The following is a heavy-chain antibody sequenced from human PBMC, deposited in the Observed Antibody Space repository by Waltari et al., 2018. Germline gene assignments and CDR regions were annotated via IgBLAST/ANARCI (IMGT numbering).Heavy chain of an antibody. J-gene: IGHJ4*02. Sequence: QLQLQESGPGLVKPSETLSLTCTVSGGSISSSSYSWGWIRQPPGKGLEWIGSIYYSGSTDYNPTVKSQGTISVDTSKNQFSLKLSSVTAADTAVYYCARPGRGYSYGYDYWGQGTLVTVSS. CDR1: GGSISSSSYS. D-gene: IGHD5-18*01. V-gene: IGHV4-39*01. CDR3: ARPGRGYSYGYDY. CDR2: IYYSGST.